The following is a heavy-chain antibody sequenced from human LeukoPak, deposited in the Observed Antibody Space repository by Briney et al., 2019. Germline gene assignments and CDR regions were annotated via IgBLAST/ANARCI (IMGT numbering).Heavy chain of an antibody. CDR2: MNPNNGNT. V-gene: IGHV1-8*01. Sequence: ASVKVSCKASGYTFTSYDINWVRQATGQGLEWMGWMNPNNGNTGYAQKFQGRVTMTRNTPISTAYMELSSLRSEDTAVYYCARGGLLDTVATADYWGQGTLVTVSS. J-gene: IGHJ4*02. CDR1: GYTFTSYD. CDR3: ARGGLLDTVATADY. D-gene: IGHD5-12*01.